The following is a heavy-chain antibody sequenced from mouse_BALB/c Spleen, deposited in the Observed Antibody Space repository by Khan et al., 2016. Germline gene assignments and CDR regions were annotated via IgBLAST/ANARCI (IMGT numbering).Heavy chain of an antibody. CDR1: GYTFTDYA. V-gene: IGHV1S137*01. D-gene: IGHD1-2*01. J-gene: IGHJ4*01. Sequence: MQLQESGAELVRPGVSVKISCKGSGYTFTDYAMHWVKQSHAKSLEWIGVISTYYGDASYNQKFKGKTTMTVDKSSSTAYMELARLTSEDSAIYYCARNGYVYYAMDYWGQGTSVTVSS. CDR2: ISTYYGDA. CDR3: ARNGYVYYAMDY.